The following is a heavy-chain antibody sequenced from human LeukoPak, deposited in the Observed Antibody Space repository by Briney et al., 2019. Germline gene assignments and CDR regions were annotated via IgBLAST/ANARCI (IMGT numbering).Heavy chain of an antibody. Sequence: SETLSLTCTVSGGSISSYYWSWIRQPPGKGLEWIGYIYFSGSTDYNPSLKSRVTISVDTSKKQFSLKLNSVTAADTAVYYCARQGGIAARQYYYGMDVWGQGTTVTVSS. J-gene: IGHJ6*02. CDR3: ARQGGIAARQYYYGMDV. CDR2: IYFSGST. CDR1: GGSISSYY. V-gene: IGHV4-59*08. D-gene: IGHD6-6*01.